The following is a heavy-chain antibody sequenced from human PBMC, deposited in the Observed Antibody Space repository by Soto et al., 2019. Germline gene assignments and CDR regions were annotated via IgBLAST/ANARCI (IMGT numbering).Heavy chain of an antibody. CDR1: GFTFSDYA. D-gene: IGHD4-17*01. CDR3: ARPAATVIFYSGMDV. CDR2: ISFDGSNE. Sequence: QVQLVEFGGGVVQPGRSLRLSCAASGFTFSDYAMHWVRQAPGKGLEWVAIISFDGSNEHYADSVQGRFTISRDNSENTLYLQMNSLSVDDRAVFYCARPAATVIFYSGMDVWGQGTTVTVPS. J-gene: IGHJ6*02. V-gene: IGHV3-30-3*01.